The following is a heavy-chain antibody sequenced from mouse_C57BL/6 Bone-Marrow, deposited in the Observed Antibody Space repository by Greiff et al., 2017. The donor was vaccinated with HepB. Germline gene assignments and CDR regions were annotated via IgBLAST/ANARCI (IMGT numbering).Heavy chain of an antibody. CDR1: GYTFTSYW. D-gene: IGHD2-2*01. CDR2: IDPSDSET. CDR3: ARGADLLWLRRGDWYFDV. V-gene: IGHV1-52*01. J-gene: IGHJ1*03. Sequence: QVQLQQPGAELVRPGSSVKLSCKASGYTFTSYWMHWVKQRPIQGLEWIGNIDPSDSETHYNQKLKDKATLTVDKSSSTAYMQLSSLTSEDSAVYYCARGADLLWLRRGDWYFDVWGTGTTVTVSS.